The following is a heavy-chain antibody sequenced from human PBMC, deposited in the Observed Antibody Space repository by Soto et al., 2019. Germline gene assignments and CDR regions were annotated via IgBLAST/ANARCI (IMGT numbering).Heavy chain of an antibody. CDR2: VYSSGTT. J-gene: IGHJ5*02. CDR3: ARAAATSGLFGVEIPNWFDP. V-gene: IGHV4-61*01. Sequence: QVHLQESGPGLVKPSETLSLTCSVAGYSVSSASYYWNWIRQPPGQGLEWIGHVYSSGTTNYNPSLNGRVSISADPYKNHVSLMLDSVTAADTAVYYCARAAATSGLFGVEIPNWFDPWGQGTLVTVSS. CDR1: GYSVSSASYY. D-gene: IGHD3-3*01.